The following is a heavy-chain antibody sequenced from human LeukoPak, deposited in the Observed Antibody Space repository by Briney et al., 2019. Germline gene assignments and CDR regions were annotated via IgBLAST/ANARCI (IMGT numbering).Heavy chain of an antibody. CDR2: KYYSGSA. Sequence: SSQTLSLTCNVSGISISDGRYYWAWICQRPGRGLEWIGYKYYSGSAKYNPSLKSRLTISIDTPENQFSLHLSSVTAADTAMYYCATPYCSSLSCLDVFNIWGQGRMVTVSS. CDR3: ATPYCSSLSCLDVFNI. D-gene: IGHD2-2*01. CDR1: GISISDGRYY. J-gene: IGHJ3*02. V-gene: IGHV4-31*03.